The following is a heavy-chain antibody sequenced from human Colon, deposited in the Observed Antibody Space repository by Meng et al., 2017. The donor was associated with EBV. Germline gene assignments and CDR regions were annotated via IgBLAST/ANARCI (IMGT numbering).Heavy chain of an antibody. Sequence: QGQLKESGPGLVKPSGTLSLTFAVSGGSLSSRNWWSWVRQPPGKGLEWIGEIYHSGSTNYNPSLKSRVTISVDESKNQFSLRLSSVTAADTAVYYCARVGAYCGGDCYHPRWGQGTLVTVSS. CDR1: GGSLSSRNW. D-gene: IGHD2-21*02. V-gene: IGHV4-4*02. J-gene: IGHJ4*02. CDR2: IYHSGST. CDR3: ARVGAYCGGDCYHPR.